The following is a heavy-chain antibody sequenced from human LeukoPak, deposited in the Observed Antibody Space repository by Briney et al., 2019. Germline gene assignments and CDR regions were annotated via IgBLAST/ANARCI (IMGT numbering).Heavy chain of an antibody. CDR3: ARDLSPDVRPIDYDVLDI. D-gene: IGHD4-17*01. J-gene: IGHJ3*02. CDR2: INQDGSQK. Sequence: PGGSLRLSCAASGFTFNSYWMTWVRQAPGKGLEWVASINQDGSQKYYVESLKGRFTISRDNAKNSHYLQMNSLRAEDTAVYYCARDLSPDVRPIDYDVLDIWGRGTMVTVSS. V-gene: IGHV3-7*01. CDR1: GFTFNSYW.